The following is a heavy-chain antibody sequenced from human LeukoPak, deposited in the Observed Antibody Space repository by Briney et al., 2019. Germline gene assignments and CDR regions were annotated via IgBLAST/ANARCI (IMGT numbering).Heavy chain of an antibody. CDR3: ARDFENGGNWFDP. Sequence: SETLSLTCAVSGGSISSSNWWSWVRQPPGKWLEWIGEIYHSGSTNYNPSLKSRVTISVDKSKNQFSLKLSSVTAADTAVYYCARDFENGGNWFDPWGQGTLVTVSS. J-gene: IGHJ5*02. CDR1: GGSISSSNW. V-gene: IGHV4-4*02. D-gene: IGHD3-9*01. CDR2: IYHSGST.